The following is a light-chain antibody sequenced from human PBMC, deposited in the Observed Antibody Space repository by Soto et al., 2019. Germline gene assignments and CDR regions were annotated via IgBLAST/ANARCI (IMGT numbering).Light chain of an antibody. CDR1: SSNIGNNY. CDR3: GTWASSLSVWL. CDR2: DEN. Sequence: QSALTQPPSVSAAPGQKVTISCSGGSSNIGNNYVSWYQQLPGTAPKLLIYDENKRPSGIPDRFSGSKSGTSATLGITGLQTGDEADYYCGTWASSLSVWLFGGGTKLTVL. J-gene: IGLJ3*02. V-gene: IGLV1-51*01.